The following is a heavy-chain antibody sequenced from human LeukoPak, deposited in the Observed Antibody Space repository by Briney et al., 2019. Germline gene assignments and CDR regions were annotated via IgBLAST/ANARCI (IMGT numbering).Heavy chain of an antibody. V-gene: IGHV3-64*01. Sequence: GGSLRLSCAASGFPFSTYPMHWVRQDPGKGLESVSAISGDGTSTYYAHSVEGRFTISRDNSKYTLYLQMGSLRPEDTAVYYCAREAPPGSFDYWGQGTLVTVSS. CDR1: GFPFSTYP. CDR2: ISGDGTST. CDR3: AREAPPGSFDY. J-gene: IGHJ4*02. D-gene: IGHD6-19*01.